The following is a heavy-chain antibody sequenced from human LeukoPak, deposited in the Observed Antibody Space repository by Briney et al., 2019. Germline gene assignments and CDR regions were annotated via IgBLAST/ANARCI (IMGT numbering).Heavy chain of an antibody. J-gene: IGHJ4*02. CDR1: TFTFSDYD. Sequence: GGSLRLSCTASTFTFSDYDMGCVRQAPGKGLEWVSSISAGSSYKFSADSVQGRFTISRDDAKNSLYLQMNNLRVEDTAVYYCAREGTAAGTSLNFDYWGQGILVTVSS. D-gene: IGHD6-13*01. V-gene: IGHV3-11*06. CDR2: ISAGSSYK. CDR3: AREGTAAGTSLNFDY.